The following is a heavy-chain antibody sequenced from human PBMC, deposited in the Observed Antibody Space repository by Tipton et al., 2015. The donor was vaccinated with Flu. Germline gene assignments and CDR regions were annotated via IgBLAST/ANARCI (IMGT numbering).Heavy chain of an antibody. V-gene: IGHV3-30*04. CDR1: GFIFSTYT. D-gene: IGHD2-8*02. CDR2: ISYDGSND. J-gene: IGHJ4*02. Sequence: PLRLSCAASGFIFSTYTMNWVRQAPGKGLEWVAVISYDGSNDYYADSVKGQFTISRDNSKNTLYLQMNSLRAEDTAVYYCARDLTGNYPDYWGQGTLVTVSS. CDR3: ARDLTGNYPDY.